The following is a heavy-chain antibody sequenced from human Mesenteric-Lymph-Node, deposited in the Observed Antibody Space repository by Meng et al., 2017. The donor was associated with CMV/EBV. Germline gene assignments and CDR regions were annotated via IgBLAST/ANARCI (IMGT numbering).Heavy chain of an antibody. CDR2: INPSGGST. D-gene: IGHD3-22*01. Sequence: ASVKVSCKASGYTFTSCYMHWVRQAPGQGLEWMGLINPSGGSTSYAQKFQGRVTMTRDTSTSTVYMELSSLRSEDTAVYYCARDLNYYDSSGYYFPYYYYGMDVWGQGTTVTVSS. CDR3: ARDLNYYDSSGYYFPYYYYGMDV. V-gene: IGHV1-46*01. CDR1: GYTFTSCY. J-gene: IGHJ6*02.